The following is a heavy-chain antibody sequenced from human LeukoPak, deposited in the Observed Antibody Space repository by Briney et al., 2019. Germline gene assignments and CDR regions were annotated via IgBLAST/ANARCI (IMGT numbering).Heavy chain of an antibody. D-gene: IGHD4-17*01. CDR1: GGSISSSSYY. Sequence: SETLSLTCTVSGGSISSSSYYWGWIRQPPGKGLEWIGSIYYSGSTYYNPSLKSRVTISVDTSKNQFSLKLSSVTAADTAVYYCARLTVTTPMYFDLWGRGTLVTVSS. CDR3: ARLTVTTPMYFDL. J-gene: IGHJ2*01. V-gene: IGHV4-39*01. CDR2: IYYSGST.